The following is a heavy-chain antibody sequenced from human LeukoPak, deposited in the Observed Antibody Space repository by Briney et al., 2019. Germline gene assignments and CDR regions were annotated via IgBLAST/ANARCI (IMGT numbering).Heavy chain of an antibody. V-gene: IGHV5-51*01. Sequence: GESLKISCKGSGYNFPTYWIAWVRQMPGKGLGWMGIIYPSDSDTRYSPSFQGQVTISADKSISTAYLQWSSLKASDTAMYYCARMYGAYFDYWGQGTLVTVSS. CDR3: ARMYGAYFDY. D-gene: IGHD2-8*01. CDR1: GYNFPTYW. CDR2: IYPSDSDT. J-gene: IGHJ4*02.